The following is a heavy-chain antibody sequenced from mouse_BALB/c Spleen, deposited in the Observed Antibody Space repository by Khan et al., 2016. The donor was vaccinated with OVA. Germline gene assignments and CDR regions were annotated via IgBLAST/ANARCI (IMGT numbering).Heavy chain of an antibody. CDR1: GYTFTDYA. Sequence: QVQLKQSGPELVRPGVSVKISCKGSGYTFTDYAMYWVKQSHAKSLEWIGLISTYSGNTNYNQKLKGKATMTVDKSSSTAYMELARLTSEDSAIYYGASPAYDGYYDYWGQGTTLTVSS. J-gene: IGHJ2*01. D-gene: IGHD2-3*01. CDR3: ASPAYDGYYDY. CDR2: ISTYSGNT. V-gene: IGHV1S137*01.